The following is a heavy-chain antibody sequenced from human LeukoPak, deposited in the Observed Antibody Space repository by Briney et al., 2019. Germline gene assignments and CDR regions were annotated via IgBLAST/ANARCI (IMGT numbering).Heavy chain of an antibody. Sequence: ASVKVSCKASGYTFTSYYMHWVRQAPGQGLEWMGIINPSGGSTSYAQKFQGRVTMTRDTSTSTVYMELSSLRSEDTAVYYCARGYRAYYDSSGYSDYWGQGTLVTVSS. V-gene: IGHV1-46*01. CDR3: ARGYRAYYDSSGYSDY. J-gene: IGHJ4*02. D-gene: IGHD3-22*01. CDR1: GYTFTSYY. CDR2: INPSGGST.